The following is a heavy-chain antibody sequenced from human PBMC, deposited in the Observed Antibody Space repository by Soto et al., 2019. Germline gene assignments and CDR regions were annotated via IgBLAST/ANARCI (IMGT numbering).Heavy chain of an antibody. J-gene: IGHJ4*02. CDR2: IYYSGST. V-gene: IGHV4-31*03. D-gene: IGHD4-17*01. CDR3: ARESSNYGDYIGGLDY. CDR1: GGSISSGGYY. Sequence: SETLSLTCTVSGGSISSGGYYWSWIRQHPGKGLEWIGYIYYSGSTYYNPSLKSRVTISVDTSKNQFSLKLSSVTAADTAVYYCARESSNYGDYIGGLDYWGQGTLVTVSS.